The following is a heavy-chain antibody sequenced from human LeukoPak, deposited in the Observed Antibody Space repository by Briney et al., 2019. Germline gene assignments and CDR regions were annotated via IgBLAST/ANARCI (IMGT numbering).Heavy chain of an antibody. CDR1: GFTFSNYA. Sequence: PGRSLRLSCAASGFTFSNYAMHWVRQAPGKGLEWVALISYDGSNKYFADSVKGRFTISRDNSKNTLYLQMNSLRAEDTAVYYCAKEKGMVRGVIGSSSSDYWGQGTLVTVSS. V-gene: IGHV3-30*04. CDR2: ISYDGSNK. CDR3: AKEKGMVRGVIGSSSSDY. D-gene: IGHD3-10*01. J-gene: IGHJ4*02.